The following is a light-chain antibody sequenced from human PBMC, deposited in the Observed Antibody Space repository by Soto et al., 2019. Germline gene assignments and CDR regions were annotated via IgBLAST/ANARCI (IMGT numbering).Light chain of an antibody. J-gene: IGKJ2*01. CDR3: QQFGSSPRYT. V-gene: IGKV3-20*01. Sequence: EIWLTQSPGTLSLSPGERATLSCRTSQSVGGTYLAWYQQKPDQAPRLLIYEASRRATGIPDRFSGSGSGTDFTLTISRLEPEDFAVYYCQQFGSSPRYTFGQGTKVEI. CDR2: EAS. CDR1: QSVGGTY.